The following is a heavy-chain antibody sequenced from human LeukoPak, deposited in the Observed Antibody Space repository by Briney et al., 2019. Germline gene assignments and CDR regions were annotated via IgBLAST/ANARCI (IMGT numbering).Heavy chain of an antibody. D-gene: IGHD6-19*01. J-gene: IGHJ5*02. CDR2: IKQDGSEK. V-gene: IGHV3-7*01. CDR3: AREAGDSSGWYNWFDP. CDR1: GFTFSNYA. Sequence: PGGSLRLSCAPSGFTFSNYAMSWVRQAPGKGREWVANIKQDGSEKNYVDSVKGRFTISRDNAKNSLYLQMNSLRAEDTAVYYCAREAGDSSGWYNWFDPWGQGTLVTVSS.